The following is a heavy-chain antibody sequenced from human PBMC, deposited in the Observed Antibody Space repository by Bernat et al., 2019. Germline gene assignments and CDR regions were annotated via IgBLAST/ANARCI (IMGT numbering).Heavy chain of an antibody. D-gene: IGHD3-3*01. CDR3: AKVDITIFGATDY. CDR1: GFTFSDYY. V-gene: IGHV3-11*05. Sequence: QVQLVESGGGLVKPGGSLRLSCAASGFTFSDYYMSWIRQAPGKGLDWVSYISSSSSYTNYADSVKGRFTVSRDNSKNTLYLQVNSLRAEDTAVYFCAKVDITIFGATDYWGPGTLVTVSS. J-gene: IGHJ4*02. CDR2: ISSSSSYT.